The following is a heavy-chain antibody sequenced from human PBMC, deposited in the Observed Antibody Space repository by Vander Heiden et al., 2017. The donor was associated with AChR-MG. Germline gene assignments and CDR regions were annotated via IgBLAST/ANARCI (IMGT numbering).Heavy chain of an antibody. J-gene: IGHJ3*02. CDR1: GFSFSIYS. V-gene: IGHV3-21*01. CDR3: AKDLAAGVGAFDI. Sequence: EVQLVESGGGLVKPGGSLRLSCAASGFSFSIYSMNWVRQAPGKGLEWVSSISRSSSYIYYADSLKGRFTISRDDARNSLYLQMTSLRAEDTAVYYCAKDLAAGVGAFDIWGQGTMVTVSS. CDR2: ISRSSSYI. D-gene: IGHD6-19*01.